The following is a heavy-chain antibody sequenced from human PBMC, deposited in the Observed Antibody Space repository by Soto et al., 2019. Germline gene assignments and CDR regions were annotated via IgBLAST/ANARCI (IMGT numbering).Heavy chain of an antibody. CDR2: IYHSGST. CDR1: GGSISSGGYS. J-gene: IGHJ4*02. Sequence: TLAVTCAVSGGSISSGGYSWSWIRQPPGKGLEWIGYIYHSGSTYYNPSLKSRVTISVDRSKNQFSLKLSSVTAADTAVYYCARARPGGFGEPPNYYFDYWGQGTLVTVSS. D-gene: IGHD3-10*01. CDR3: ARARPGGFGEPPNYYFDY. V-gene: IGHV4-30-2*01.